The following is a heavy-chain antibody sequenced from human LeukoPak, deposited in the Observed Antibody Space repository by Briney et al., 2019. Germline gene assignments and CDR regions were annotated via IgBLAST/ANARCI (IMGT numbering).Heavy chain of an antibody. J-gene: IGHJ5*02. D-gene: IGHD6-13*01. Sequence: SETLSLTCTVSGYSISSGYYWGWIRQYPGKGLEWIGYIYYSGSTNYNPSLKSRVTISVDTSKNQFSLKLSSVTAADTAVYYCAREYSSSWYRWFDPWGQGTLVTVSS. V-gene: IGHV4-61*01. CDR2: IYYSGST. CDR1: GYSISSGYY. CDR3: AREYSSSWYRWFDP.